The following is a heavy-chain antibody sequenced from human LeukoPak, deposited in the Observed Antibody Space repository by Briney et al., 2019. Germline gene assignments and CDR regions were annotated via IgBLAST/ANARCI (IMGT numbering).Heavy chain of an antibody. V-gene: IGHV3-23*01. CDR3: AKAGEAFGTGEFDY. J-gene: IGHJ4*02. D-gene: IGHD3-16*01. CDR1: GFTFSSYA. CDR2: ISGSGGST. Sequence: GGSLRLSCAASGFTFSSYAMSWVRQAPGKGLEWVSAISGSGGSTYYADSMKGRFTISRDNSKNTLYLQMNSLRAEDTAVYYCAKAGEAFGTGEFDYWGQGTLVTVSS.